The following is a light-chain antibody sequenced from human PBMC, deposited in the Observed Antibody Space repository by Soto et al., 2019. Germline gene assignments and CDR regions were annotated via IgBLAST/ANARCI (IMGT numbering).Light chain of an antibody. CDR1: QDISDV. Sequence: DIQMTQSPSALSASVGYRVTITCQASQDISDVLNWYQHKPGKAPKLLISDASSLESGVPSRFSGSGSGTEFTLTVSSLQPDDSATYYCQQYNSYFGGGTKVDIK. CDR2: DAS. V-gene: IGKV1-5*01. J-gene: IGKJ4*01. CDR3: QQYNSY.